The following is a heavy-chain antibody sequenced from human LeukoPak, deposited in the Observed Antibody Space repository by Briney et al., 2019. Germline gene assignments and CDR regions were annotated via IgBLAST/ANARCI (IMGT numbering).Heavy chain of an antibody. CDR2: INPNSGGT. CDR1: RYTFTGYY. V-gene: IGHV1-2*02. J-gene: IGHJ6*03. Sequence: ASVRVSCKASRYTFTGYYIHWGRQSPGQGLEWMGWINPNSGGTNSAQKFQDRVTMTRDTSISTAYMELSRLRSDDTAVYYCARAEGWTLYSMDVWGKGTTVTVSS. CDR3: ARAEGWTLYSMDV. D-gene: IGHD2-15*01.